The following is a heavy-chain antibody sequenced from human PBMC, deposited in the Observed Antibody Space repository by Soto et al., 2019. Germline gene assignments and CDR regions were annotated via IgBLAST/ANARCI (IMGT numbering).Heavy chain of an antibody. D-gene: IGHD3-10*01. J-gene: IGHJ6*02. CDR3: AKRVITMVRGVIITDYYYGMDV. CDR1: GFTFSSYA. V-gene: IGHV3-23*01. Sequence: GGSLRLSCAASGFTFSSYAMSWVRQAPGKGLEWVSAISGSGGSTYYADSVKGRFTISRDNSKNTLYLQMNSLRAEDTAVYYCAKRVITMVRGVIITDYYYGMDVWGQGTTVTVSS. CDR2: ISGSGGST.